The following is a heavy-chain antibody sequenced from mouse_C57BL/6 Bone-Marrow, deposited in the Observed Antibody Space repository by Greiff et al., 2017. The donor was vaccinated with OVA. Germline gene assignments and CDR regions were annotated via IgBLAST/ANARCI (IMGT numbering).Heavy chain of an antibody. CDR3: AREAHYYGSSSYYAMDY. CDR1: GFTFSSYA. Sequence: EVQLMESGGGLVKPGGSLKLSCAASGFTFSSYAMSWVRQTPEKRLEWVATISDGGSYTYYPDNVKGRFTISRDNAKNNLYLQMSHLKSEDTAMYYCAREAHYYGSSSYYAMDYWGRGTSVTVSS. D-gene: IGHD1-1*01. J-gene: IGHJ4*01. V-gene: IGHV5-4*01. CDR2: ISDGGSYT.